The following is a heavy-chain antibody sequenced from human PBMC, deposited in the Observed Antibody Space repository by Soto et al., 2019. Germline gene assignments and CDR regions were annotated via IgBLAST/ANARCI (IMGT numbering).Heavy chain of an antibody. CDR1: GYTFTSYY. J-gene: IGHJ6*02. CDR3: ARDVISYYDYVWGSSPPQYYYYYGMDV. CDR2: INPSGGST. D-gene: IGHD3-16*01. V-gene: IGHV1-46*01. Sequence: GASVKVSCKASGYTFTSYYTHWVRQAPGQGLEWMGIINPSGGSTSYAQKFQGRVTMTRDTSTSTVYMELSSLRSEDTAVYYCARDVISYYDYVWGSSPPQYYYYYGMDVWGQGTTVTVSS.